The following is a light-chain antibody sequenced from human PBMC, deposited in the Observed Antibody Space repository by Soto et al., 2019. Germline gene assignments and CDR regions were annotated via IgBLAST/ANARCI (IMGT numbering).Light chain of an antibody. V-gene: IGKV4-1*01. CDR1: QSVSNSSNDKNY. Sequence: DIAMTQSPDSLAVSLGERATINCRSSQSVSNSSNDKNYLAWYQQRPRQPPKLLFYWASTREFWVPDRFSGGGSGTDFTLTISSLQAEDVAVYYCQQYYRNPLTFGGGTKVEIK. CDR3: QQYYRNPLT. CDR2: WAS. J-gene: IGKJ4*01.